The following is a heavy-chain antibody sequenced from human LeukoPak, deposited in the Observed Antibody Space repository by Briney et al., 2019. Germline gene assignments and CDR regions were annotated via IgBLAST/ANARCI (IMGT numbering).Heavy chain of an antibody. CDR2: INPNSGGT. J-gene: IGHJ6*02. D-gene: IGHD3-9*01. CDR3: ARERTIYDILTGYYPSSYGMDV. CDR1: GYTFTGYY. Sequence: ASVKVSCKASGYTFTGYYMHWVRQAPGQGLEWMGWINPNSGGTNYAQKSQGRVTMTRDTSISTAYMELSRLRSDDTAVYYCARERTIYDILTGYYPSSYGMDVWGQGTTVTVSS. V-gene: IGHV1-2*02.